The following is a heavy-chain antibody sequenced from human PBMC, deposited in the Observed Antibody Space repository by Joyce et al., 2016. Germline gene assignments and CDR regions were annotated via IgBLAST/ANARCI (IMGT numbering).Heavy chain of an antibody. CDR3: ARVRDYYGSGSQPLDN. CDR1: GFPFSRFW. D-gene: IGHD3-10*01. J-gene: IGHJ4*02. V-gene: IGHV3-7*01. CDR2: IKQDGSEK. Sequence: EVQLVESGGGLVQPGGSLRLSCAASGFPFSRFWMSWVRQAPGKGLEWGANIKQDGSEKYYVDSVKGRFTISRDNAKNSLYLQMNSLRAEDTAVYSCARVRDYYGSGSQPLDNWGQGTLVTVSS.